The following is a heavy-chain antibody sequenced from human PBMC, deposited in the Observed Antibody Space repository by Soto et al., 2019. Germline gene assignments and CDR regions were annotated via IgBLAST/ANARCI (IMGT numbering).Heavy chain of an antibody. CDR3: ARDRSVGVCDY. D-gene: IGHD3-16*01. J-gene: IGHJ4*02. V-gene: IGHV3-33*01. CDR1: GFTFSSYG. Sequence: QVQLVESGGGVVQPGRSLRLSCAASGFTFSSYGMHWVRQAPGKGLEWVAVIWYDGSNKYYADSVKGRFTISRDNSKNTLYLQMNSLRAEDTAVYYCARDRSVGVCDYWGQGTLVTVSS. CDR2: IWYDGSNK.